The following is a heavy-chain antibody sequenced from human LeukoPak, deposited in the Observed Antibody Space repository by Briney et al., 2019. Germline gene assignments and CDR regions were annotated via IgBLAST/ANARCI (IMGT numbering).Heavy chain of an antibody. D-gene: IGHD4-23*01. V-gene: IGHV3-30*04. CDR2: ISYDGSNK. CDR3: ARRAVTPVDAFDI. Sequence: WGSLRLSCAASGFTFSSYAMHWVRQAPGKGLEWVAVISYDGSNKYYADSVKGRFTISRDNSKNTLYLQMNSLRAEDTAVYYCARRAVTPVDAFDIWGQGAMVTVSS. J-gene: IGHJ3*02. CDR1: GFTFSSYA.